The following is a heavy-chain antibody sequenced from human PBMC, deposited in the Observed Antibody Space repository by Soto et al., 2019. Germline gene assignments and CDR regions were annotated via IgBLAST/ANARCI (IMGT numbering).Heavy chain of an antibody. CDR3: AKALEIFMVATISDY. CDR1: GFTFSSYG. V-gene: IGHV3-30*18. D-gene: IGHD5-12*01. J-gene: IGHJ4*02. CDR2: ISYDGSNK. Sequence: GGSLRLSCAASGFTFSSYGMHWVRQAPGKGLEWVAVISYDGSNKYYADSVKGRFTISRDNSKNTLYLQMNSLRAEDTAVYYCAKALEIFMVATISDYWGQGTLVTVSS.